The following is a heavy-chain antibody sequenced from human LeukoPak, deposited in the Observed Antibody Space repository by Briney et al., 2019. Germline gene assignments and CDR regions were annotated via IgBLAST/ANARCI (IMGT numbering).Heavy chain of an antibody. J-gene: IGHJ4*02. CDR1: GYTLTGYY. D-gene: IGHD4-17*01. Sequence: ASVKVSCKASGYTLTGYYIHWVRQALGQGLEWMGWISPNSGGRNYAQKFQGRVTMTRDTSVSTAHMELSNVRSDDTAVYYCARGTTVTTPFDYWGQGTLVTVSS. CDR3: ARGTTVTTPFDY. V-gene: IGHV1-2*02. CDR2: ISPNSGGR.